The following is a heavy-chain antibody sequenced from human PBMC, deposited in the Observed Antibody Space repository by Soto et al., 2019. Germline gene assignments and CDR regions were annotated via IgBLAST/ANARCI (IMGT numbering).Heavy chain of an antibody. J-gene: IGHJ4*02. D-gene: IGHD3-22*01. CDR3: ARLYYYDSSGYYYDPPGQGYLDY. CDR1: GDSFTSYW. V-gene: IGHV5-51*01. Sequence: GDPLKISCKGSGDSFTSYWIGWLRQIPGKGLEWMGIIYPGDSDTRYSPSFQGQVTISADKSISTAYLQWSSLKASDSGMYYCARLYYYDSSGYYYDPPGQGYLDYWGQGTLVTVSS. CDR2: IYPGDSDT.